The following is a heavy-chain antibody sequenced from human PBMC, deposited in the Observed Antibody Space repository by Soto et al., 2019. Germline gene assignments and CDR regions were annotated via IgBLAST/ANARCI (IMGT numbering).Heavy chain of an antibody. J-gene: IGHJ4*02. CDR2: ISYDGSNK. Sequence: QVQLVESGGGVVQPGRSLRLSCAASGFTFSSYAMHGVRQAPGKGLEWVAVISYDGSNKYYADSVKGRFTISRDNSKNTLYLQMNSLRAEDTAVYYCARDDYGDDTDYWGQGTLVTVSS. CDR1: GFTFSSYA. CDR3: ARDDYGDDTDY. V-gene: IGHV3-30-3*01. D-gene: IGHD4-17*01.